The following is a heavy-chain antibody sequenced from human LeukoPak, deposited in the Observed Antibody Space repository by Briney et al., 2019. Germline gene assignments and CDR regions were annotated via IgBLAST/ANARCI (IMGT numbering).Heavy chain of an antibody. CDR1: GYSISSGYY. Sequence: SETLSLTCTVSGYSISSGYYWGWIRQPPGKGLEWTGSIDHSGSTYYNPSLKSRITISVDTSKNQFSLKLNSVTAADTAVYYCAKSNGYGLIDIWGQGTMVTVSS. D-gene: IGHD3-22*01. CDR2: IDHSGST. V-gene: IGHV4-38-2*02. J-gene: IGHJ3*02. CDR3: AKSNGYGLIDI.